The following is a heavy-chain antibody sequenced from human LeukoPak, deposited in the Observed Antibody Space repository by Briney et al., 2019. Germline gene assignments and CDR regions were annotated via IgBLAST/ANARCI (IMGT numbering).Heavy chain of an antibody. CDR2: ISSSGSTI. V-gene: IGHV3-48*03. J-gene: IGHJ4*02. CDR3: AKSLGYYDSSGPPPYYFDY. Sequence: GGSLRLSCAASGFTFSSYKMNWVRQAPGKGLEWVSYISSSGSTIYYADSVKGRFTISRDNAKNSLYLQMNSLRAEDTAVYYCAKSLGYYDSSGPPPYYFDYWGQGTLVTVSS. D-gene: IGHD3-22*01. CDR1: GFTFSSYK.